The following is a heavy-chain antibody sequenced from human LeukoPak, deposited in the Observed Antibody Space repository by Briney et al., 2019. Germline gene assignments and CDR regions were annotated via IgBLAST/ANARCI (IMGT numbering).Heavy chain of an antibody. D-gene: IGHD6-13*01. CDR1: GGSFSSYY. Sequence: PSETLSLTCAVYGGSFSSYYWSWIRQPPGKGLEWIGYIYYSGSTNYNPSLKSRVTISVDTSKNQFSLKLSSVTAADTAVYYCARGYSSSWYFNWFDPWGQGTLVTVSS. V-gene: IGHV4-59*08. CDR3: ARGYSSSWYFNWFDP. CDR2: IYYSGST. J-gene: IGHJ5*02.